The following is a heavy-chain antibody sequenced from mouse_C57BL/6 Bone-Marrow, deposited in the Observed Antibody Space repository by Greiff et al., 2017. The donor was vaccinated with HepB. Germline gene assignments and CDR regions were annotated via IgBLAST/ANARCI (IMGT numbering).Heavy chain of an antibody. CDR1: GYTFTSYW. D-gene: IGHD1-1*01. CDR3: ARRGGSSLWDY. V-gene: IGHV1-77*01. J-gene: IGHJ2*01. Sequence: VQLQQPGAELVKPGASVKVSCKASGYTFTSYWMHWVKQRPGQGLEWIGKIGPGSGSTYYNEKFKGKATLTADKSSSTAYMQLSSLTSEDSAVYFCARRGGSSLWDYWGQGTTLTVSS. CDR2: IGPGSGST.